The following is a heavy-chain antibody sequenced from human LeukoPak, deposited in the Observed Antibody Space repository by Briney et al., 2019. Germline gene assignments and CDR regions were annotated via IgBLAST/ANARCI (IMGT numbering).Heavy chain of an antibody. CDR2: IIPIFGTA. CDR1: GGTFGNYV. V-gene: IGHV1-69*13. CDR3: ASAYYLSGNMDV. J-gene: IGHJ6*03. Sequence: GASVKVSCKASGGTFGNYVISWVRQAPGQGLEWMGGIIPIFGTANYAQKFQGRVTITADESTSTAYMELSSLRSEDTAVYYCASAYYLSGNMDVWGKGTTVTISS. D-gene: IGHD3-10*01.